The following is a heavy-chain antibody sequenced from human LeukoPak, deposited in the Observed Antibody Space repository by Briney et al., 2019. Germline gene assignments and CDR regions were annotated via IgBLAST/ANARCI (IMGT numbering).Heavy chain of an antibody. CDR1: GFTFSSYA. V-gene: IGHV3-30-3*01. CDR3: AKGTLIAARPNWYFDL. Sequence: PGRSLRLSCAASGFTFSSYAMHWVRQAPGKGLEWVAVISYDGSNKYYADSVKGRFTISRDNSKNTLYLQMNSLRAEDTAVYYCAKGTLIAARPNWYFDLWGRGTLVTVSS. D-gene: IGHD6-6*01. J-gene: IGHJ2*01. CDR2: ISYDGSNK.